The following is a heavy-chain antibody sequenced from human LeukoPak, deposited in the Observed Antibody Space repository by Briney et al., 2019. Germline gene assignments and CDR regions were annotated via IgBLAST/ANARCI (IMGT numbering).Heavy chain of an antibody. J-gene: IGHJ5*02. CDR3: AKDRVGSQLERPGWFDP. V-gene: IGHV3-23*01. CDR1: GFTFSSNE. D-gene: IGHD1-1*01. Sequence: GGSLRLSCAASGFTFSSNEMNWVRQAPGKGLEWVSAISGSGGSTYYADSVKGRFTISRDNSKNTLYLQMNSLRAEDTAVYYCAKDRVGSQLERPGWFDPWGQGTLVTVSS. CDR2: ISGSGGST.